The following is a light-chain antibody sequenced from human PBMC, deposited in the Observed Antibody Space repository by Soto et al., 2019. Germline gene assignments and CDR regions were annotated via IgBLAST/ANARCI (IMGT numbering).Light chain of an antibody. CDR1: SSNIGSKY. CDR3: AAWDANVGGPA. Sequence: QSVLTRPPSASGTPGQRVTISCSGSSSNIGSKYIYWYQQLPGTAPKLLIYRNNQRPSGVPDRFPGSKSGTSASLAISGLRSEDEADYYCAAWDANVGGPAFAGGTEFTVL. J-gene: IGLJ2*01. V-gene: IGLV1-47*01. CDR2: RNN.